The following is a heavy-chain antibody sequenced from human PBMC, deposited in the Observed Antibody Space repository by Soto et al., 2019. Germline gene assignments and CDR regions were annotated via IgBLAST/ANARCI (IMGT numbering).Heavy chain of an antibody. V-gene: IGHV4-30-2*01. CDR1: GGSISSGGYS. J-gene: IGHJ6*02. Sequence: SETLSLTCAVSGGSISSGGYSWSWIRQPPGKGLEWIGYIYHSGSTYYNPSLKSRVTISVDRSKNQFSLKLSSVTAADTAVYYCASRPSRYCSGGSCYSLYYGMDVWGQGTTVTVSS. CDR2: IYHSGST. D-gene: IGHD2-15*01. CDR3: ASRPSRYCSGGSCYSLYYGMDV.